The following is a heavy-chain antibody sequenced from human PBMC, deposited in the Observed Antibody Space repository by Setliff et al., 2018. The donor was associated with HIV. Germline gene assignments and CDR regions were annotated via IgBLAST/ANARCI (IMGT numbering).Heavy chain of an antibody. CDR3: ARGKRWLQPYYLDY. J-gene: IGHJ4*02. CDR2: ISGYNGNT. V-gene: IGHV1-18*01. Sequence: ASVKVSCKASGYNFTNYGITWVRQAPGQGLEWMGWISGYNGNTKYAQKVQIRVTMTTDTSTSTAYMELRSLRFDDTAVYYCARGKRWLQPYYLDYWGQGTLVTVSS. CDR1: GYNFTNYG. D-gene: IGHD5-18*01.